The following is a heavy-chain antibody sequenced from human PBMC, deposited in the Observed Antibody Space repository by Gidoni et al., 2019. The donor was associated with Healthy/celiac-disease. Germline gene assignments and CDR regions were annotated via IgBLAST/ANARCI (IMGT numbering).Heavy chain of an antibody. CDR1: GYTFPSYY. D-gene: IGHD1-26*01. CDR3: AREGKGSYGLFDY. CDR2: INPSGGST. J-gene: IGHJ4*02. V-gene: IGHV1-46*01. Sequence: QVQLVQSGAEVMTPGASVQVSCKASGYTFPSYYMHWVRQAPGQGLEWMGIINPSGGSTSYAQKFQGRGTMTRDTSTSTVYMELSSLRSEDTAVYYCAREGKGSYGLFDYWGQGTLVTVSS.